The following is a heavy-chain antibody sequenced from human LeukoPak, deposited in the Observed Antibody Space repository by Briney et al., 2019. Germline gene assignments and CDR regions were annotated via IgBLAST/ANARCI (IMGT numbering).Heavy chain of an antibody. CDR2: ISYDGSNK. CDR3: ARDQMAAGGNLDPYFDY. J-gene: IGHJ4*02. V-gene: IGHV3-30-3*01. CDR1: AFTFSSYA. D-gene: IGHD6-13*01. Sequence: GGSLRLSCVASAFTFSSYAIHWVRQAPGKGLEWVAVISYDGSNKYYADSVKGRFTISRDNSKNTVYLQMNSLRADDTAAYYCARDQMAAGGNLDPYFDYWGQGTLVTVSS.